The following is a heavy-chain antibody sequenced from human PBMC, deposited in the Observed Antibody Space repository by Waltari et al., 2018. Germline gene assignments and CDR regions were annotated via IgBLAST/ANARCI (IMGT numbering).Heavy chain of an antibody. CDR1: GSSINIYY. CDR2: IYSSGSS. V-gene: IGHV4-59*01. CDR3: ARGGLTMLSNWFDP. J-gene: IGHJ5*02. D-gene: IGHD3-10*01. Sequence: QVQLQESGPGLVKPSETLSLTCSVSGSSINIYYWIWIRQPPGKGLEYIGYIYSSGSSNYNPSFKSRVTISLDMSKTQFSLKLTSVTAADTAVYYCARGGLTMLSNWFDPWGQGTLVTVSS.